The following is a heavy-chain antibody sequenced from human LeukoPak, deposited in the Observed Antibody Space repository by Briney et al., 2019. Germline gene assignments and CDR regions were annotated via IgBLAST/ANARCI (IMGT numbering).Heavy chain of an antibody. D-gene: IGHD6-25*01. CDR1: GGSLSSYH. CDR2: IYYSGST. Sequence: SGTLSLTCTVSGGSLSSYHWSWIRQPPGKGLEWLGYIYYSGSTNYNPSLKSRVTISVDTSKNQFSLKLSSVTAADTAVYYRARHFGLSATAADYFDYWGQGTLVTVSS. CDR3: ARHFGLSATAADYFDY. J-gene: IGHJ4*02. V-gene: IGHV4-59*08.